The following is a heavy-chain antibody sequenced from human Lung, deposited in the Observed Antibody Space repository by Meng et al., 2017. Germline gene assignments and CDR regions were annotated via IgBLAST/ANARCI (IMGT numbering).Heavy chain of an antibody. V-gene: IGHV1-2*06. CDR2: ISPNSGVT. CDR1: GYTFTGYS. J-gene: IGHJ4*02. CDR3: ARFDPRAY. Sequence: QVQLVQSGAEVKKTGASVKVPCKASGYTFTGYSIHWVRQAPGPGLEWMGRISPNSGVTNYAQKFEGRVTMTRDTSISTAYMELSRLGSDDTAVYYCARFDPRAYWGQGTLVTVSS. D-gene: IGHD3-9*01.